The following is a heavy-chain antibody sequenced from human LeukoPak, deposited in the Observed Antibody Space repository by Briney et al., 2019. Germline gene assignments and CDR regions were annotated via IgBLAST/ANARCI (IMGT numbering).Heavy chain of an antibody. D-gene: IGHD3-10*01. V-gene: IGHV3-7*01. J-gene: IGHJ6*02. CDR1: GFTFSSYW. Sequence: GGSLRLSCAASGFTFSSYWMSWVRQAPGKGLEWVANIKQDGSEKYYVDSVKGRFTISRDNAKNSLYLQMNSLRAEDTAVYYCARGIDSEGGSRFGEYYYYGMDVWGQGTTVTVSS. CDR2: IKQDGSEK. CDR3: ARGIDSEGGSRFGEYYYYGMDV.